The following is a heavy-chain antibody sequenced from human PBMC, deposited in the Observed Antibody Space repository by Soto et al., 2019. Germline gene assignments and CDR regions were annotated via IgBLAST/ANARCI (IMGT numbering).Heavy chain of an antibody. CDR2: IWYDGSNK. CDR3: ARALIVYGMDV. V-gene: IGHV3-33*01. CDR1: GFTFSSYG. D-gene: IGHD1-26*01. Sequence: GGSLRLSCAASGFTFSSYGMHWVRQAPGKGLDWVAVIWYDGSNKYYADSVKGRFTISRDNSKNTLYLQMNSLRAEDTAVYYCARALIVYGMDVWGQGTTVTVSS. J-gene: IGHJ6*02.